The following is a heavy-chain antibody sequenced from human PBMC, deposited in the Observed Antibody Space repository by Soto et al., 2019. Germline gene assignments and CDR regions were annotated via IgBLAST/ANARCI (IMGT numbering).Heavy chain of an antibody. CDR3: ARGVGSSPPRY. CDR2: IYDSGSP. Sequence: ETLCLTCAMSGVSISVYYWSWIRQPPGQALEWIGYIYDSGSPYYNPSLRSRVIISADTSKNQISLKLTSATAADTAVYYCARGVGSSPPRYWGRGTLVTVYS. V-gene: IGHV4-59*01. CDR1: GVSISVYY. D-gene: IGHD1-26*01. J-gene: IGHJ4*02.